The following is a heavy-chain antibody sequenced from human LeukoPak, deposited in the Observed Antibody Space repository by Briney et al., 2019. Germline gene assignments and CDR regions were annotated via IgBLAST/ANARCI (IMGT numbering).Heavy chain of an antibody. CDR3: ARDNYAGANWFDP. CDR1: GGTFSSYA. J-gene: IGHJ5*02. D-gene: IGHD1-7*01. Sequence: ASVKISCKASGGTFSSYAISWVRQAPGQGLEWMGGIIPIFGTANYAQKFQGRVTITTDESTSTAYMELSSLRSEDTAVYYCARDNYAGANWFDPWGQGTLVTVSS. V-gene: IGHV1-69*05. CDR2: IIPIFGTA.